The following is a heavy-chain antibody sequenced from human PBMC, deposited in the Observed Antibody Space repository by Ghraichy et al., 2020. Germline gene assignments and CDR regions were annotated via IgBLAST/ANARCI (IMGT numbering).Heavy chain of an antibody. J-gene: IGHJ6*03. Sequence: SETLSLTCTVSGGSVSSGSYYWSWIRQPPGKGLEWIGYIYYSGSTNYNPSLKSRVTISVDTSKNQFSLKLSSVTAADTAVYYCVFGSSSSRAGENYYYYYMDVWGKGTTVTVSS. D-gene: IGHD6-6*01. CDR2: IYYSGST. V-gene: IGHV4-61*01. CDR1: GGSVSSGSYY. CDR3: VFGSSSSRAGENYYYYYMDV.